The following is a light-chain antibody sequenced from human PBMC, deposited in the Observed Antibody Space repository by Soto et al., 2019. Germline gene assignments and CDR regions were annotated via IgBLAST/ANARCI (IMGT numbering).Light chain of an antibody. Sequence: EIVLTQSPATQSLSPGARATLSCRASQSVSSYLAWYQQKPGQAPRLLIYDASNRATGIPARFSGSGSGTDFTLTISSLELEDFAVYYCQQRSNWPLTFGGGTKVEIK. J-gene: IGKJ4*01. CDR3: QQRSNWPLT. CDR1: QSVSSY. CDR2: DAS. V-gene: IGKV3-11*01.